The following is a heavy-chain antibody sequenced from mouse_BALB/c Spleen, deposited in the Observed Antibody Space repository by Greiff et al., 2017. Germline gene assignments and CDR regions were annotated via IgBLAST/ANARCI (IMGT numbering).Heavy chain of an antibody. J-gene: IGHJ4*01. D-gene: IGHD2-10*01. CDR3: ASGLPHAMDY. V-gene: IGHV1-15*01. Sequence: VQLQQSGAELVRPGASVTLSCKASGYTFTDYEMHWVKQTPVHGLEWIGAIDPETGGTAYNQKFKGKATLTADKSSSTAYMELRSLTSEDSAVYYCASGLPHAMDYWGQGTSVTVSS. CDR2: IDPETGGT. CDR1: GYTFTDYE.